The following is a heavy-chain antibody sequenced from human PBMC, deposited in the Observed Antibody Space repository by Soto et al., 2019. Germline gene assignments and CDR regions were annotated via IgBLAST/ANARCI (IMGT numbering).Heavy chain of an antibody. CDR2: IYYSGST. CDR3: ARVYSSSSVYSDY. J-gene: IGHJ4*02. V-gene: IGHV4-31*03. Sequence: SETLSLTCTVSGGSISSGGYYWSWIRQHPGKGLEWIGYIYYSGSTYYNPSLKSRVTISVDTSKNQFSLKLSSVTAADTAVYYCARVYSSSSVYSDYWGQGTLVTVSS. D-gene: IGHD6-6*01. CDR1: GGSISSGGYY.